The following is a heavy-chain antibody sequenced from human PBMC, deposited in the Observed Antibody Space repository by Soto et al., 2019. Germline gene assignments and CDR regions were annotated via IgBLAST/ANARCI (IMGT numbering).Heavy chain of an antibody. Sequence: QVQLVESGGGFVKPGGSLRLSCAASAFTFSDYYMSWIRQAPGKGLEWVSYISSGGGTAYYADSAKGRFTISRDNAKNSLFLQMNSLRGEDTAVYYCARARETTEPCEYFCYYMDVWGKGTTVTVSS. CDR1: AFTFSDYY. CDR2: ISSGGGTA. J-gene: IGHJ6*03. V-gene: IGHV3-11*01. D-gene: IGHD4-17*01. CDR3: ARARETTEPCEYFCYYMDV.